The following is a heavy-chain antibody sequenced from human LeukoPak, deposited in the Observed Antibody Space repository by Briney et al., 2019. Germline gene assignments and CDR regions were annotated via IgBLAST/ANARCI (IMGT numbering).Heavy chain of an antibody. Sequence: PGGSLRLSCAASGFTFSSYGMYWVRQAPGKGLEWVAIIWYDGSNKYYADSVKGRFTISRDNSKNTLYLQMNSLRAEDTAVYYCARMDYGDYEYGPFDYWGQGTLVTVSS. CDR3: ARMDYGDYEYGPFDY. CDR2: IWYDGSNK. V-gene: IGHV3-33*01. J-gene: IGHJ4*02. CDR1: GFTFSSYG. D-gene: IGHD4-17*01.